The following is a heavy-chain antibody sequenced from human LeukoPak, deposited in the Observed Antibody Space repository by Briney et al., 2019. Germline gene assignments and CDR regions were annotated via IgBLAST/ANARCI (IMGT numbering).Heavy chain of an antibody. V-gene: IGHV4-34*01. CDR1: GESFSAYY. CDR2: IYYSGST. Sequence: SETLSLTCAVYGESFSAYYWTWIRQPPGKGLEWIGSIYYSGSTYYNPSLKSRVTISVDTSKNQFSLKLSSVTAADTAVYYCASTFLEKSGLYYFDYWGQGTLVTVSS. D-gene: IGHD3-3*01. J-gene: IGHJ4*02. CDR3: ASTFLEKSGLYYFDY.